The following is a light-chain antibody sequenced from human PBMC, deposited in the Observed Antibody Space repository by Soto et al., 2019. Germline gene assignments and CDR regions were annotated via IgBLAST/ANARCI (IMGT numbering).Light chain of an antibody. Sequence: QSVLTQPASVSGSPGQSITISCTGTSSDVGGYNYVSWYQQHPGKAPKLMIYEVSNRPSGVSNRFSGSMSGNTASLTISGLQADDEADYYCSSYTSSSTRVFGGGTKLTVL. CDR3: SSYTSSSTRV. V-gene: IGLV2-14*01. CDR2: EVS. J-gene: IGLJ3*02. CDR1: SSDVGGYNY.